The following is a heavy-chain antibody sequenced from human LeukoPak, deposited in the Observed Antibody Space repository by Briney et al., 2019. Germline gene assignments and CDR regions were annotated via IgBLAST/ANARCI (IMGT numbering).Heavy chain of an antibody. Sequence: GGSLRLSCAASGFTFSNYCMHWVRQIPGKGLVWVSRICPDGTVTNYADSVKGRFTISRDNAKNVVFLQMISLRADDTAVYYCVRDFRSADYWGQGILVTVSS. CDR3: VRDFRSADY. V-gene: IGHV3-74*01. CDR1: GFTFSNYC. J-gene: IGHJ4*02. CDR2: ICPDGTVT.